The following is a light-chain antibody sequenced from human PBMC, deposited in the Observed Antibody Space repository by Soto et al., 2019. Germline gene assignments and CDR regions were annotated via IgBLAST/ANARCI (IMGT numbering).Light chain of an antibody. V-gene: IGLV1-44*01. Sequence: QSELTQPPSASGTPRQRVTISCSGSSSNIGSNAVNWYQQLPGTAPKLLIYSSDQRPSGVPDRFSGSKSGTSASLAISGLQSEDEADYYCAAWDDSLNAGLFGGGTQLTVL. J-gene: IGLJ7*01. CDR1: SSNIGSNA. CDR3: AAWDDSLNAGL. CDR2: SSD.